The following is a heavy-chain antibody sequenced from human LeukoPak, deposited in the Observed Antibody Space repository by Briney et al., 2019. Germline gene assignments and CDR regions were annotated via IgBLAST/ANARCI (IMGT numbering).Heavy chain of an antibody. CDR2: INTNTGNP. J-gene: IGHJ6*02. CDR1: GYTFTSYA. Sequence: ASVKVSCKASGYTFTSYAMNWVRQAPGQGLEWMGWINTNTGNPTYAQGFTGRFVFSLDTSVSTAYLQISSLKAEDTAVYYCARDFLEVPLWEYYGMDVWGQGTTVTVSS. CDR3: ARDFLEVPLWEYYGMDV. D-gene: IGHD3-3*01. V-gene: IGHV7-4-1*02.